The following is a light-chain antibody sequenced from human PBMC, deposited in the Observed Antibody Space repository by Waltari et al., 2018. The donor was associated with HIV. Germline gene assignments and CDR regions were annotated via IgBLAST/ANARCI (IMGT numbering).Light chain of an antibody. CDR1: NSDVGGYGY. Sequence: QSVLTQPASVSGSPGQSITISCTGTNSDVGGYGYVSWYQQHPGKAPKLLIYEVTHRPSGISSRFSGSKSGNTASMTISGLQAEDEADYYCSSYTATTAILFGGGTKVTVL. V-gene: IGLV2-14*01. CDR3: SSYTATTAIL. CDR2: EVT. J-gene: IGLJ3*02.